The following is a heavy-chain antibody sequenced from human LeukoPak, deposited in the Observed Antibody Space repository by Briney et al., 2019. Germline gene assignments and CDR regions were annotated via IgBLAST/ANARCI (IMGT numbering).Heavy chain of an antibody. CDR3: ARSSGDYVLRYFDWLLFTRPLDY. CDR1: GGSISSSGYY. J-gene: IGHJ4*02. Sequence: SETLSLTCTVSGGSISSSGYYWGWIRQPPGEGLEWIGFIYNSGNTYYNPSLKSRVTISVDTSKNQFSLKLSSVTAADTAVYYCARSSGDYVLRYFDWLLFTRPLDYWGQGTLVTVSS. D-gene: IGHD3-9*01. CDR2: IYNSGNT. V-gene: IGHV4-39*07.